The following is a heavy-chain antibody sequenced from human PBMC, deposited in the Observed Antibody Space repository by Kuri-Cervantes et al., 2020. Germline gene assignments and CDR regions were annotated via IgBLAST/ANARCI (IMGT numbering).Heavy chain of an antibody. CDR3: ARAPRTYYYDSSGDYYYYYMDV. Sequence: ASVKVSCKASGGIFSSYAISWVRQAPGQGLEWMGGISAYNGDTNYAQKLQGRVTMTTDTSTSTAYMELRSLRSDDTAVYYCARAPRTYYYDSSGDYYYYYMDVWGKGTTVTVSS. CDR2: ISAYNGDT. J-gene: IGHJ6*03. V-gene: IGHV1-18*01. D-gene: IGHD3-22*01. CDR1: GGIFSSYA.